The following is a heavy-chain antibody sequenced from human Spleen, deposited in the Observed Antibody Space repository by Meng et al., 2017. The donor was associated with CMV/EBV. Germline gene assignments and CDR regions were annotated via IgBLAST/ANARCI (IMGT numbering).Heavy chain of an antibody. CDR1: GGSISSYY. CDR3: ARIWSGIYGMDV. Sequence: SETLSLTCTVSGGSISSYYWSWIRQPPGKGLEWIGYIYYSGSTNYNPSLKSRVTISVDTSKNQFSLKLSSVTAADTAVYYCARIWSGIYGMDVWGQGTTVTVSS. D-gene: IGHD3-3*01. CDR2: IYYSGST. V-gene: IGHV4-59*01. J-gene: IGHJ6*02.